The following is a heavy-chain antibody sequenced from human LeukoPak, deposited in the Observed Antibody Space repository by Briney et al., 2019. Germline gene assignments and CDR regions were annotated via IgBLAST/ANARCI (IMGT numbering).Heavy chain of an antibody. CDR2: ISYDGSNK. V-gene: IGHV3-30-3*01. D-gene: IGHD6-19*01. CDR3: ARTQQYSGGWYPGAFDI. J-gene: IGHJ3*02. Sequence: GRSLRLSCAASGFTFSSYAMHWVRQAPGKGLEWVAVISYDGSNKYYADSVKGRFTISRDNSKNTLYLQMNSLRAEDTAVYYCARTQQYSGGWYPGAFDIWGQGTMVTVSS. CDR1: GFTFSSYA.